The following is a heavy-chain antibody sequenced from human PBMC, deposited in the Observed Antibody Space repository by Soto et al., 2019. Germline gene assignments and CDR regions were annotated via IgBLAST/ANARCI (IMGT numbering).Heavy chain of an antibody. CDR1: GFTFSSYG. J-gene: IGHJ6*02. V-gene: IGHV3-13*01. CDR3: ARAQRFDYGEDYYYYYGMDV. D-gene: IGHD4-17*01. CDR2: IGTAGDT. Sequence: GGSLRLSCAASGFTFSSYGMHWVRQATGKGLEWVSAIGTAGDTYYPGSVKGRFTISRENAKNSLYLQMNSLRAGDTAVYYCARAQRFDYGEDYYYYYGMDVWGQGTTVTVSS.